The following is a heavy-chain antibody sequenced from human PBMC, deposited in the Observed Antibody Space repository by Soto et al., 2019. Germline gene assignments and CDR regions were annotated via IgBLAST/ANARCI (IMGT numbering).Heavy chain of an antibody. CDR3: ARARRPTTIIITFGGVIPAALDI. V-gene: IGHV1-2*04. D-gene: IGHD3-16*02. CDR1: GYTFTGYY. J-gene: IGHJ3*02. CDR2: INPNSGGT. Sequence: ASVKVSCKASGYTFTGYYMHWVRQAPGQGLEWMGWINPNSGGTNYAQKFQGWVTMTRDTSISTAYMELSRLRSDDTAVYYCARARRPTTIIITFGGVIPAALDIWGQGTMVTVSS.